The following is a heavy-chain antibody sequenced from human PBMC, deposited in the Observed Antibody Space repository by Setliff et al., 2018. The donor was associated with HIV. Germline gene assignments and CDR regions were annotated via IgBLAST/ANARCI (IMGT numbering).Heavy chain of an antibody. D-gene: IGHD3-22*01. V-gene: IGHV4-34*01. Sequence: ASETLSLTCAVYNGSFSGYYWSWIRQPPGKGLEWIGEINHSGSTNYKPSLKSRVTISVDTSKNQFSLKLSSVTAADTAVYYCARGGGYDRSGYYPFDYWGQGTPVTVSS. CDR3: ARGGGYDRSGYYPFDY. CDR2: INHSGST. CDR1: NGSFSGYY. J-gene: IGHJ4*02.